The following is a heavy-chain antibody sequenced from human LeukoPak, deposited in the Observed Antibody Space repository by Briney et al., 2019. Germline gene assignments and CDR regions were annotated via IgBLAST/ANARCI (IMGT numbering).Heavy chain of an antibody. J-gene: IGHJ4*02. CDR1: GFPFSDYG. CDR3: ARGSAAAGNYYFDY. CDR2: ISHDGNNK. V-gene: IGHV3-30*03. Sequence: GGSLRLSCAASGFPFSDYGMYWVRQAPGKGLEWLAVISHDGNNKYYADSVKGRITISRDNSKNTLYLQMNSLRAEDTAVYYCARGSAAAGNYYFDYWGQGTLVTVSS. D-gene: IGHD6-13*01.